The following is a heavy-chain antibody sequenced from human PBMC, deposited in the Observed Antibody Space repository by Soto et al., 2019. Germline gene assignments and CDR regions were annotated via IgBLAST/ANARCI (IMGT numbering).Heavy chain of an antibody. Sequence: GGSLRLSCIASDFTLLSSFMGWVRQAPGKGLEWVANINQDGSGTSYVDSVKGRFTISRANASKLPSRQMNSLRAEDPAGYNVARYICGSDQYFFDHWGQGTLVTVSS. CDR2: INQDGSGT. D-gene: IGHD2-21*02. V-gene: IGHV3-7*03. CDR3: ARYICGSDQYFFDH. J-gene: IGHJ4*02. CDR1: DFTLLSSF.